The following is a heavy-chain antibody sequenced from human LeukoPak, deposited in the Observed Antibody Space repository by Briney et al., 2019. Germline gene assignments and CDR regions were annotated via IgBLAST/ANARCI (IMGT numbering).Heavy chain of an antibody. CDR2: ISWDGIIK. CDR3: ARDLSERYSTDY. CDR1: GFTFRNYA. Sequence: PGGSLRLSCAVSGFTFRNYAIHLVRQTPGKGLEWVAFISWDGIIKYYADSVKGRFTISRDNSQNTLDLQMNGLRTEDTAVYYCARDLSERYSTDYWGQGTLVAVSS. J-gene: IGHJ4*02. V-gene: IGHV3-30-3*01. D-gene: IGHD1-26*01.